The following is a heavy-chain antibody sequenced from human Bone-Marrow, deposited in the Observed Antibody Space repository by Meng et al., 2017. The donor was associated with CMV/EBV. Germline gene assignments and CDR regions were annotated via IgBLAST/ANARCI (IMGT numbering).Heavy chain of an antibody. CDR3: ARGVRAIPGVRLGY. CDR2: IKPKSGGT. J-gene: IGHJ4*02. V-gene: IGHV1-2*02. CDR1: GYTFTDYY. D-gene: IGHD3-10*02. Sequence: ASVKVSCKASGYTFTDYYIQWVRQAPGQGLEWVGWIKPKSGGTNYAQKLQGRVTMTIDTSITTAYMELSSLRPDDTAVYYCARGVRAIPGVRLGYWGQGALVTASS.